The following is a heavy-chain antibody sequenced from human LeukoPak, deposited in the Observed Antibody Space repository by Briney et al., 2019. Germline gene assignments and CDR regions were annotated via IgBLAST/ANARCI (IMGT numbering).Heavy chain of an antibody. CDR2: IRYDGSNK. CDR3: AKEGGMATIPTYYYYYYMDV. Sequence: GGSLRLSCAASGFTFSSYGMHWVRQAPGKGLEWVAFIRYDGSNKYYADSVKGRFTISRDNSKNTLYLQMNSLRAEDTAVSYCAKEGGMATIPTYYYYYYMDVWGKGTAVTVSS. V-gene: IGHV3-30*02. CDR1: GFTFSSYG. J-gene: IGHJ6*03. D-gene: IGHD5-24*01.